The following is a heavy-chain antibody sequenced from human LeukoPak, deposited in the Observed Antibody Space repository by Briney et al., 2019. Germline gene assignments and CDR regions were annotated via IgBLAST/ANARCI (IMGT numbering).Heavy chain of an antibody. CDR1: ADSVTGYY. D-gene: IGHD6-19*01. CDR3: ATGVALAGTGYVDY. Sequence: SETLSLTCTFSADSVTGYYFNWIRQPPGKGLEWIGYVFYSGGSNYNPSLKSRVTIAVDTSKSQFSLNLNSVTAADTAVYYCATGVALAGTGYVDYWGQGTLVTVSS. J-gene: IGHJ4*02. V-gene: IGHV4-59*08. CDR2: VFYSGGS.